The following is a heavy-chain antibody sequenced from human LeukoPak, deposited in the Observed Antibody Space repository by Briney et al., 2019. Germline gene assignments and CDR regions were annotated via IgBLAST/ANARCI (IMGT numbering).Heavy chain of an antibody. Sequence: GSLRLSCAAFGFTFSSYGMHWVRQAPGKGLEWVAVISYDGSNKYYADSVKGRFTISRDNSKNTLYLQMNSLRAEDTAVYYCAKDGATYSSSWYFDYWGQGTLVTVSS. D-gene: IGHD6-13*01. V-gene: IGHV3-30*18. CDR3: AKDGATYSSSWYFDY. J-gene: IGHJ4*02. CDR2: ISYDGSNK. CDR1: GFTFSSYG.